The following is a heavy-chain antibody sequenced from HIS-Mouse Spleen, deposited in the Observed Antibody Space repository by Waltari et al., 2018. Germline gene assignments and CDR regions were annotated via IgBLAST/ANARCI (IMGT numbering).Heavy chain of an antibody. CDR1: GYTFTGYY. D-gene: IGHD1-26*01. CDR3: AEVDGTTHAFDI. CDR2: INPNSVGT. Sequence: QVQLVQSGAEVKKPGASVKVSCKASGYTFTGYYMHWVRQAPGQGLEWMGGINPNSVGTNYAKKFQGRVTMTRDTSISTDYMELSRLRSDDTAVYYCAEVDGTTHAFDIWGQGTMVTVSS. V-gene: IGHV1-2*02. J-gene: IGHJ3*02.